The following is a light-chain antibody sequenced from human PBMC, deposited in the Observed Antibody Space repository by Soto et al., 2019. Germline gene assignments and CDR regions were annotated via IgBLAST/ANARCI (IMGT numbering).Light chain of an antibody. CDR1: QSLSNK. CDR2: GAS. Sequence: EIVMTQSPATLFVSPGXRATLSCRASQSLSNKLAWYQQKPGQAPRLLIYGASTRATGIPARFSGSGSGTEFTLTISSLQSEDIAVYYCQEYNNWHPITFGGGTKVDSK. V-gene: IGKV3-15*01. J-gene: IGKJ4*01. CDR3: QEYNNWHPIT.